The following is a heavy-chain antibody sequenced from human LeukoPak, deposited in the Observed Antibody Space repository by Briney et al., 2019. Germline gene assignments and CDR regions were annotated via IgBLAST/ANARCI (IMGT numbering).Heavy chain of an antibody. CDR2: INDRGST. D-gene: IGHD1-20*01. CDR1: GVSISSFY. V-gene: IGHV4-59*01. Sequence: SVTLSLTCTVSGVSISSFYWSWIRQPPGKGLEWIGYINDRGSTTYNPSLKSRVTISRDTSKKRFSLNLRSVTSADTAVYYCARGLKLTGLFDYWGQGALVTAPS. CDR3: ARGLKLTGLFDY. J-gene: IGHJ4*02.